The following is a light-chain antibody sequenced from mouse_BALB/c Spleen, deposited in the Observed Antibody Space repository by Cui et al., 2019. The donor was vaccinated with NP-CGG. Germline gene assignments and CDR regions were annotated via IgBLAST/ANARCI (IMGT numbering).Light chain of an antibody. Sequence: QAVVTQESALTTSPGETVTLTCRSSTGAVATSNYAHWVQEKPDHVCTGLIGGTNNRAPGVHARFSGSLIGDKAALTITGAQTEDEAIYFCALWYSNHWVFGGGTKLTVL. CDR1: TGAVATSNY. J-gene: IGLJ1*01. V-gene: IGLV1*01. CDR2: GTN. CDR3: ALWYSNHWV.